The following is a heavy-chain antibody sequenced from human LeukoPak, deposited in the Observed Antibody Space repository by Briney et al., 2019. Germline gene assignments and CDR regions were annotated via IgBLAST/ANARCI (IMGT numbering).Heavy chain of an antibody. V-gene: IGHV3-23*01. Sequence: GGSLRLSCAASGFTFSSYVMSWVRQAPGKGLEWVSAISGSGGSTYYADSVKGRFTISRDNSKNTLYLQMNSLRAEDTAVYYCAKDLYCSSASRPNFDYWGQGTLVTVSS. CDR2: ISGSGGST. D-gene: IGHD2-2*01. CDR3: AKDLYCSSASRPNFDY. CDR1: GFTFSSYV. J-gene: IGHJ4*02.